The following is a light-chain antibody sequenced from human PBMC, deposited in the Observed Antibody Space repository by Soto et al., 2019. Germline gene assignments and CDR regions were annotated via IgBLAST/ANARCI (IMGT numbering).Light chain of an antibody. Sequence: QSVLTQPPSASGTPGQRVTISCSGRSSNIGSNTVNWYQQLPGTTPKLLIYSNNQRPSGVLDRFSGSKYGASASLAISGRQSDDEADYYCAAWDETRNGYVFGTGTKVTVL. CDR1: SSNIGSNT. V-gene: IGLV1-44*01. CDR3: AAWDETRNGYV. J-gene: IGLJ1*01. CDR2: SNN.